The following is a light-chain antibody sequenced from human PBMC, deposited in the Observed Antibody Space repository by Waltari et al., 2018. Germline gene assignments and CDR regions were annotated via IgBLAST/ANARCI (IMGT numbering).Light chain of an antibody. V-gene: IGLV2-23*02. CDR2: EVS. Sequence: QSALTQPASVSGSPGQSITISCTGTSSDVGTYKLVPRFQQHPGKAPKVMIFEVSKRPSGVSNRFSGSKAGNTASLTISGLQAEDEADYYCCSYAGSSTWVFGGGTKLTVL. J-gene: IGLJ3*02. CDR1: SSDVGTYKL. CDR3: CSYAGSSTWV.